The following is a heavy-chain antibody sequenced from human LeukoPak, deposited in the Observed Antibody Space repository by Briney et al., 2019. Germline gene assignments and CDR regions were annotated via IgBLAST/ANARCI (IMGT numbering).Heavy chain of an antibody. CDR3: ARASYYDFWSGYSPFDY. CDR2: IYYSGST. J-gene: IGHJ4*02. D-gene: IGHD3-3*01. Sequence: SETLSLTCAVYGGSFSGYYWSWIRQPPGKGLEWIGYIYYSGSTNYNPSLKSRVTISVDTSKNQFSLKLSSVTAADTAVYYCARASYYDFWSGYSPFDYWGQGTLVTVSS. CDR1: GGSFSGYY. V-gene: IGHV4-59*01.